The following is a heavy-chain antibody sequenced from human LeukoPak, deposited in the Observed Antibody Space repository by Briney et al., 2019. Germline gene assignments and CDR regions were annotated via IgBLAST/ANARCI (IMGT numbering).Heavy chain of an antibody. CDR1: GFTFSDYN. V-gene: IGHV3-48*01. Sequence: GGSLRLSCAASGFTFSDYNMNWVRQAPGKGLEWVSYISSYSSTIHYADSVKGRFTISRDNAKNSLYLQMNSLRAEDTAVYYCARDSDLEEWGQGTLVTVSS. CDR3: ARDSDLEE. CDR2: ISSYSSTI. D-gene: IGHD3-16*01. J-gene: IGHJ4*02.